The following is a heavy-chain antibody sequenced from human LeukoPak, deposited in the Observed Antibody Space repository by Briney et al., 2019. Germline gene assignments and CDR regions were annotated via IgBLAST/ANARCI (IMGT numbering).Heavy chain of an antibody. CDR1: GDTFSNYA. V-gene: IGHV1-2*04. CDR3: ARGGITGTTRGPTRLNDAFDI. J-gene: IGHJ3*02. CDR2: INPNSGGT. D-gene: IGHD1-20*01. Sequence: GASVKVSCKASGDTFSNYAVAWVRQAPGQGLEWMGWINPNSGGTNYAQKFQGWVTMTRDTSISTAYMELSRLRSNDTAVYYCARGGITGTTRGPTRLNDAFDIWGQGTMVTVSS.